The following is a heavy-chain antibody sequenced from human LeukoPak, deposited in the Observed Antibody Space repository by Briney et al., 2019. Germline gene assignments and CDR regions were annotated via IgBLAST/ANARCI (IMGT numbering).Heavy chain of an antibody. J-gene: IGHJ4*02. Sequence: SETLSLTCTVSGGTISRGSYYWSWIRQPAGKGLEWIGYIYTSGSTNFNPSLKSRVTISVDTSKNQFSLNLSSATAADTAVYYCARAVSTGWYFDYWGQGTPVTVSS. CDR3: ARAVSTGWYFDY. CDR1: GGTISRGSYY. V-gene: IGHV4-61*09. CDR2: IYTSGST. D-gene: IGHD6-25*01.